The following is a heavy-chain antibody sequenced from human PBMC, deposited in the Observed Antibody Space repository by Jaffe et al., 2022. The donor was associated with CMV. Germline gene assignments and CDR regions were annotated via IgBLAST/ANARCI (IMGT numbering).Heavy chain of an antibody. CDR3: ASGVALTSTAFSLDY. V-gene: IGHV1-3*01. CDR2: VYSGNGHT. CDR1: GYIFTTHA. J-gene: IGHJ4*02. Sequence: QVQLVQSGVEVKKPGASVRVSCKASGYIFTTHAIHWVRQAPGRGLEWMGWVYSGNGHTENSQSSQGRLTITWDTSASTAYMDLSSLTSEDTAVYYCASGVALTSTAFSLDYWGQGTLVTVSS. D-gene: IGHD5-18*01.